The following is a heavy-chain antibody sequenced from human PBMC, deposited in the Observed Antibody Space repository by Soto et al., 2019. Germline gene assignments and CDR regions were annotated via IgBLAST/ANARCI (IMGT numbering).Heavy chain of an antibody. V-gene: IGHV3-33*01. CDR3: ARNMWKTGGFYYPALDY. CDR1: GFTFSSDG. D-gene: IGHD3-22*01. Sequence: GGLLRLSCAASGFTFSSDGIHWVRRAPGKGLEWVAIIYPDGGNKYYADSVKGRFTISRDNSKNTLYLQMDSLRAEDTAVYYCARNMWKTGGFYYPALDYWGRGPLVTAS. J-gene: IGHJ4*02. CDR2: IYPDGGNK.